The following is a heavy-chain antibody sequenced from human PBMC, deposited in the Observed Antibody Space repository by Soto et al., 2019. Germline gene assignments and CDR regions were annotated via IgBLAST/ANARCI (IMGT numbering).Heavy chain of an antibody. CDR1: GFTFTRYS. CDR3: ARESEDLSSNLDY. CDR2: ISSTTSYI. V-gene: IGHV3-21*06. Sequence: PGGSLRLSCAASGFTFTRYSMNWVRQAPGKGLEWVASISSTTSYIYYGESLKGRLTISRDNAKNSMYLQMNTLRAEDTAVYYCARESEDLSSNLDYWGQGTLVTVSS. J-gene: IGHJ4*02.